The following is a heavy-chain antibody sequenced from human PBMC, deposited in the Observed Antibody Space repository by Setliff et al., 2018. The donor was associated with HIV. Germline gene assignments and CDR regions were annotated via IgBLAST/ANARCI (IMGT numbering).Heavy chain of an antibody. CDR2: IDSSGTT. Sequence: SETLSLTCTISGGSFGVYRWSWIRQSAGRGLEGIGRIDSSGTTDYKPSLKGRVAISVDTSRNQFSLRVTSVTAADTAVYFCARDRHSSGVGSYGHWGPGILVTVSS. D-gene: IGHD3-16*01. CDR3: ARDRHSSGVGSYGH. V-gene: IGHV4-4*07. CDR1: GGSFGVYR. J-gene: IGHJ1*01.